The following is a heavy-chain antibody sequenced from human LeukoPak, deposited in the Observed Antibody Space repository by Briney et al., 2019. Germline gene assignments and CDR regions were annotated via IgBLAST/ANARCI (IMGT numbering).Heavy chain of an antibody. Sequence: PSETLSLTCAVSGGSISSGGYSWSWIRQPPGKGLEWIGYIYHSGSTYYNPSLKSRVTISVDRSKNQFSLKLSSVTAADTAVYYCARLTGSYDSSGYFDYWGQGTPVTVSS. CDR1: GGSISSGGYS. CDR3: ARLTGSYDSSGYFDY. J-gene: IGHJ4*02. V-gene: IGHV4-30-2*01. CDR2: IYHSGST. D-gene: IGHD3-22*01.